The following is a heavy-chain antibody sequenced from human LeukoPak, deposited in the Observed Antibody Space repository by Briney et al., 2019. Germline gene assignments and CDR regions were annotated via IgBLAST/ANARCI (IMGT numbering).Heavy chain of an antibody. CDR1: GYTFTSYY. V-gene: IGHV1-8*03. CDR2: MNPNSGNT. J-gene: IGHJ6*03. CDR3: ARGANYDFWSGYYPYYYYMDV. D-gene: IGHD3-3*01. Sequence: ASVKVSCKASGYTFTSYYMHWVRQAPGQGLEWMGWMNPNSGNTGYAQKFQGRVTITRNTSISTAYMELSSLRSEDTAVYYCARGANYDFWSGYYPYYYYMDVWGKGTTVIVSS.